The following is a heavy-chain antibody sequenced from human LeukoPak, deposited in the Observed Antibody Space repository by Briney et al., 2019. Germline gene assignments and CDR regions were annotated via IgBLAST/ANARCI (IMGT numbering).Heavy chain of an antibody. CDR2: IRYDGSNK. V-gene: IGHV3-30*02. J-gene: IGHJ4*02. CDR1: GFTFSSYG. CDR3: ANDGTQLYYYGTGSHIDY. Sequence: GGSLRLSCAASGFTFSSYGMHWVRQAPGKGLEWVAFIRYDGSNKYYADSVKGRFTISRDNSKNTLYLQMNSLRAEDTAVYYCANDGTQLYYYGTGSHIDYWGQGTLVTVS. D-gene: IGHD3-10*01.